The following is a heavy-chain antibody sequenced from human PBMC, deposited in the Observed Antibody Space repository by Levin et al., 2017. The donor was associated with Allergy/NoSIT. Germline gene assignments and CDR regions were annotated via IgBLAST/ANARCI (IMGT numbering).Heavy chain of an antibody. J-gene: IGHJ3*02. V-gene: IGHV3-9*01. CDR2: ISWNSGSI. Sequence: GGSLRLSCAASGCTVDDYAMHWVRQAPGKGLEWVAGISWNSGSIGYADSMKGRFTISRDNAKNSLYLQMNSLRTEDTALYYCARDNIGLPDAFDIWGQGTMVIVSS. D-gene: IGHD3-10*01. CDR1: GCTVDDYA. CDR3: ARDNIGLPDAFDI.